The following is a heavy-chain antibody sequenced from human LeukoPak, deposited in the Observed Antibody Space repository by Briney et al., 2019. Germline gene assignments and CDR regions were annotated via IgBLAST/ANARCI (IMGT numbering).Heavy chain of an antibody. V-gene: IGHV3-30*04. J-gene: IGHJ6*04. CDR2: ISYDGSNK. CDR1: GFTFSSYA. Sequence: PGRSLRLSCAASGFTFSSYAMHWVRQAPGKGLEWVAVISYDGSNKYYADSVKGRFTISRDNAKNSLYLQMNSLRAEDTAVYYCAELGITTIGGVWGKGTTVTISS. CDR3: AELGITTIGGV. D-gene: IGHD3-10*02.